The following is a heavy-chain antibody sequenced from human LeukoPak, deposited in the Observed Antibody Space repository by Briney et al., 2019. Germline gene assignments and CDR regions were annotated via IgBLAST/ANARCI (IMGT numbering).Heavy chain of an antibody. CDR2: INHSGST. V-gene: IGHV4-34*01. Sequence: SETLSLTCAVYGGSFSGYYWSWSRQPPGKVLEWIGEINHSGSTNYNPSLKSRVTISVDTSKNQFSLKLSSVTAADTAVYYCARHRYGSGKYNYWGQGTLVTVSS. CDR3: ARHRYGSGKYNY. CDR1: GGSFSGYY. J-gene: IGHJ4*02. D-gene: IGHD3-10*01.